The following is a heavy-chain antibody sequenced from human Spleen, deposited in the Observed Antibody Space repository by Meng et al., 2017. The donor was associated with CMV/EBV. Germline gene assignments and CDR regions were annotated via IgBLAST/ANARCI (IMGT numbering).Heavy chain of an antibody. CDR2: IYPGDSDT. Sequence: GGSQRLSCKGSGYNFAHYWIGWVRQMPGKGLEWMGIIYPGDSDTRYSPSFQGQVTISADKSFSTAYLQWSSLKASDTAMYYCARQGDCTSTDCRGGLDYWGQGTLVTVSS. V-gene: IGHV5-51*01. J-gene: IGHJ4*02. CDR3: ARQGDCTSTDCRGGLDY. D-gene: IGHD2-8*01. CDR1: GYNFAHYW.